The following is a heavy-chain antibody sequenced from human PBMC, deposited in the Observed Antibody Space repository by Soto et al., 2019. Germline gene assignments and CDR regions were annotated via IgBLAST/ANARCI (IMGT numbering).Heavy chain of an antibody. CDR3: AKGYHVWSGYYTHSFDY. CDR1: GFTFSSYA. J-gene: IGHJ4*02. V-gene: IGHV3-23*01. CDR2: ISGSGGST. Sequence: GGSLRLSCAASGFTFSSYAMSWVRQAPGKGLEWVSAISGSGGSTYYADSVKGRFTISRDNSKNTLYLQMNSLRAEDTAVYYCAKGYHVWSGYYTHSFDYWGQGTLVTVSS. D-gene: IGHD3-3*01.